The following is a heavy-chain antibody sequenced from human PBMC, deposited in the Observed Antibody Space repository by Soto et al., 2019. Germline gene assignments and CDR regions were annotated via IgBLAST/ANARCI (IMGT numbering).Heavy chain of an antibody. Sequence: GGSLRLSCADSGFTFGSRHMAWVRQAPGKGLEWVSAISNDGDYTFYIDSVRGRFTISRDNSNNILHLQMNALRADDAAMYYCAQYSRAEHLGESWGQGTLVTVSS. D-gene: IGHD1-26*01. J-gene: IGHJ4*02. V-gene: IGHV3-23*01. CDR3: AQYSRAEHLGES. CDR1: GFTFGSRH. CDR2: ISNDGDYT.